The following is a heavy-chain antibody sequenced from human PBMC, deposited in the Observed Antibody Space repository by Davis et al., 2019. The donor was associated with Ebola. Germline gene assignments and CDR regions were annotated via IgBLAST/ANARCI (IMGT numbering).Heavy chain of an antibody. J-gene: IGHJ6*02. D-gene: IGHD6-6*01. CDR1: GGTFSSYA. CDR2: IIPIFGTA. V-gene: IGHV1-69*06. CDR3: ARLPALSIAARRNYYYYGMDV. Sequence: SVKVSCKASGGTFSSYAISWVRQAPGQGLEWMGGIIPIFGTANYAQKFQGRVTITADKSTSTAYMELRSLRSDDTAVYYCARLPALSIAARRNYYYYGMDVWGQGTTVTVSS.